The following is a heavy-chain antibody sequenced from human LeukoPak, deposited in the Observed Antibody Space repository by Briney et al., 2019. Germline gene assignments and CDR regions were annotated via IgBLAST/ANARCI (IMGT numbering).Heavy chain of an antibody. Sequence: SETLSLTCAVYGGSYSGYYWSWIRQPPGKGLEWIGEINHSGSTNYNPSLKSRVTISVDTSKNQFSLKLSSVTAADTAVYYCARRCYSSGWWFCGNFDYWGQGTLVTVSS. CDR1: GGSYSGYY. CDR2: INHSGST. CDR3: ARRCYSSGWWFCGNFDY. V-gene: IGHV4-34*01. J-gene: IGHJ4*02. D-gene: IGHD6-19*01.